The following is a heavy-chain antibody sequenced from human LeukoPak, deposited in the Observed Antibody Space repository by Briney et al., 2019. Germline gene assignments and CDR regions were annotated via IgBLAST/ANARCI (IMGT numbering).Heavy chain of an antibody. Sequence: GGSLRLACAASGFTFSSYGMSWVRQAPGKGLEWVSAISDSGGRTFYADSVKGRFTISRDNSKNTLYLQINSLRAEDTAVYYCAKHSYDTSIWGQGTLVTVSA. J-gene: IGHJ4*02. V-gene: IGHV3-23*01. CDR2: ISDSGGRT. CDR3: AKHSYDTSI. D-gene: IGHD3-22*01. CDR1: GFTFSSYG.